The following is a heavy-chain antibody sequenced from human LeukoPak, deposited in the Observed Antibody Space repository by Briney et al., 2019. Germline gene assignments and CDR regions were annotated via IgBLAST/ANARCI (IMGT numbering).Heavy chain of an antibody. V-gene: IGHV1-69-2*01. CDR2: VDPEDGET. D-gene: IGHD1-26*01. CDR1: GYTFTDYY. CDR3: ATVPGEWEDLDY. Sequence: ASVKVSCKASGYTFTDYYMHWVQQAPGKGLEWMGRVDPEDGETIYAEKFQGRVTITADTSIDTAYMELSSLRSEDTAVYYCATVPGEWEDLDYWGQGTLVIVSS. J-gene: IGHJ4*02.